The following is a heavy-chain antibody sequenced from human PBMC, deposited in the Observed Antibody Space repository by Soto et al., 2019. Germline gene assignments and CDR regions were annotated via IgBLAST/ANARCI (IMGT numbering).Heavy chain of an antibody. Sequence: GGSLRLSCAASGFTFSSYWMSWVRQAPGKGLEWVANIKEDGSEKYYVDSVKGRFTISRDNAKNSMYLQVNSLRAEDTAVLFCAGETVYYFDYWGQGTLVTVSS. V-gene: IGHV3-7*05. CDR1: GFTFSSYW. CDR2: IKEDGSEK. CDR3: AGETVYYFDY. J-gene: IGHJ4*02.